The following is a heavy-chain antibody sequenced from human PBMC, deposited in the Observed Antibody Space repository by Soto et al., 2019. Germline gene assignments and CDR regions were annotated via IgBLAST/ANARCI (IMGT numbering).Heavy chain of an antibody. CDR2: INPNSGGT. V-gene: IGHV1-2*04. Sequence: ASVKVSCKASGYTFTGYYMHWVRQAPGQGLEWMGWINPNSGGTNYAQKFQGWVTMTRDTSISTAYMELSRLRSDDTAVYYCARAYSSSWYHFDYWGQGTLVTVSS. CDR1: GYTFTGYY. D-gene: IGHD6-13*01. J-gene: IGHJ4*02. CDR3: ARAYSSSWYHFDY.